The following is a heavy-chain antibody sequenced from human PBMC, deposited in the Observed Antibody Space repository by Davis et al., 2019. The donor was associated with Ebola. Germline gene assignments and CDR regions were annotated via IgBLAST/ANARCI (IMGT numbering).Heavy chain of an antibody. CDR2: ISGSGGST. J-gene: IGHJ6*02. V-gene: IGHV3-23*01. CDR3: TTRGLDGYYYYGMDV. Sequence: GESLKISCAASGFTFSSYAMSWVRQAPGKGLEWVSGISGSGGSTYYADSVKGRFTISRDNAKNSLYLQMNSLRAEDTAVYYCTTRGLDGYYYYGMDVWGQGTTVTVSS. CDR1: GFTFSSYA. D-gene: IGHD3/OR15-3a*01.